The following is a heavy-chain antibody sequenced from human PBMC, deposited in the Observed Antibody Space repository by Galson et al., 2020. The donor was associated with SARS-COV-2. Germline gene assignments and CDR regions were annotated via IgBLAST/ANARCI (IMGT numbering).Heavy chain of an antibody. V-gene: IGHV5-51*01. CDR2: IYPDDSHT. J-gene: IGHJ6*03. D-gene: IGHD3-9*01. Sequence: GESLKISCKGSGYSFTSYWIGWVRQMPGKGLEWMGIIYPDDSHTRYSPSFQGQVTISADKYLSTAYLQWSSLRAADTAMYYCARHGIKYFDILTGYYYYYYVDVWGQGATVTRSS. CDR3: ARHGIKYFDILTGYYYYYYVDV. CDR1: GYSFTSYW.